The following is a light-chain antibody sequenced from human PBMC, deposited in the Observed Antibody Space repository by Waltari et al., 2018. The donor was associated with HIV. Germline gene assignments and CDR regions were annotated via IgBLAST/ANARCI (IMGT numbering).Light chain of an antibody. CDR1: QSVGTY. J-gene: IGKJ1*01. CDR3: QQRSRWPRT. CDR2: EAS. Sequence: EIVLTQSPATLSLSPGERATLSCRASQSVGTYLGWYQQKPGQAPRLLIYEASNRASGVPGRFSASWSGTDFTLTISNLEPEDFAVYYCQQRSRWPRTFGQGTKVEI. V-gene: IGKV3-11*01.